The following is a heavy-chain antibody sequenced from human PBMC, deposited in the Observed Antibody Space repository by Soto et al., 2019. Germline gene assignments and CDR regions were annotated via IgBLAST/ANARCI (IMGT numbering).Heavy chain of an antibody. CDR3: ARCIQGDYYYGMDV. CDR1: GYTFYSHS. CDR2: INADYGNT. J-gene: IGHJ6*02. D-gene: IGHD5-18*01. Sequence: ASVKVSCKASGYTFYSHSISWVRQAPGQGLDWMGRINADYGNTQYAQKFRGRVTMTTDTSTTTVYMELTNLRSDDTAVYYCARCIQGDYYYGMDVWGQGTTVTVSS. V-gene: IGHV1-18*01.